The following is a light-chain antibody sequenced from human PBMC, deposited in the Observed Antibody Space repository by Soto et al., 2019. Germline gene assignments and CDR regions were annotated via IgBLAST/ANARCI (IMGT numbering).Light chain of an antibody. CDR3: HQYGSSPRT. J-gene: IGKJ1*01. V-gene: IGKV3-20*01. Sequence: EIVLTQSTGTLSLSPGERATLSCRASQSVTSNYLAWYQQKLGQAPRLLICGASSRATGIPDRIRGSGSGTDFTLAISRLEPEDVAVYFCHQYGSSPRTFGQGTKVEIK. CDR1: QSVTSNY. CDR2: GAS.